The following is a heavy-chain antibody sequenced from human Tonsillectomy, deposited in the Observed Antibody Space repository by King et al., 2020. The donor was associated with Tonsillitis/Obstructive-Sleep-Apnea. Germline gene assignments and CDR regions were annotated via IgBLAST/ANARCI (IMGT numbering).Heavy chain of an antibody. V-gene: IGHV4-34*01. D-gene: IGHD4-17*01. CDR1: GGSFSGYY. Sequence: VQLQQWGAGLLKPSETLPLTCAVYGGSFSGYYWSWIRQPPGRGLEWIGEINHSGSTNYNPALKSRVNISVDTSHNQFSLTLGSVTAADTAVYYCARGESNYGDYSDYYYYYMDVWGKGTTVTVSS. CDR2: INHSGST. J-gene: IGHJ6*03. CDR3: ARGESNYGDYSDYYYYYMDV.